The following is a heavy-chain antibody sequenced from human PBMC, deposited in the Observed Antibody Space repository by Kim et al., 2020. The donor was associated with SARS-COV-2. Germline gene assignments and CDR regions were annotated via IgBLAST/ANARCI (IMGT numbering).Heavy chain of an antibody. V-gene: IGHV3-48*03. CDR3: ARSLYCSSTSCFYGMDV. J-gene: IGHJ6*02. Sequence: VKGRFTIARDTAKSSLSLQMSSLRAEDTAVYYCARSLYCSSTSCFYGMDVWGQGTTVTVSS. D-gene: IGHD2-2*01.